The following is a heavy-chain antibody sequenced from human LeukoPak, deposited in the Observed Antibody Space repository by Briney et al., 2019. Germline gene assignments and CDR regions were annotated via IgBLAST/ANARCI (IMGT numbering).Heavy chain of an antibody. Sequence: GGSLRLSRAASGFTFSSYAMHWVRQAPGKGLEWVAVISYDGSNKYYADSVKGRFTISRDNSKNTLYLQMNSLRAEDTAVYYCAKGSGEWRLWYYIDYWGQGTLVTVSS. D-gene: IGHD5-18*01. J-gene: IGHJ4*02. CDR1: GFTFSSYA. V-gene: IGHV3-30-3*01. CDR2: ISYDGSNK. CDR3: AKGSGEWRLWYYIDY.